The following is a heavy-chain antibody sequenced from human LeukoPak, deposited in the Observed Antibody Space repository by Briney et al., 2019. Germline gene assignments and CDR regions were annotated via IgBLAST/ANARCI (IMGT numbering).Heavy chain of an antibody. CDR3: AREGGYDPFEY. Sequence: GSLLLSCAASGVTFSYYWMHWVRQAPGKGLVWVSRINSEGTSASYADFVKGRFTISRDNAKTTLYLQINSLRAEDTAVYYCAREGGYDPFEYWGQGTLVTVSS. J-gene: IGHJ4*02. V-gene: IGHV3-74*01. D-gene: IGHD5-12*01. CDR2: INSEGTSA. CDR1: GVTFSYYW.